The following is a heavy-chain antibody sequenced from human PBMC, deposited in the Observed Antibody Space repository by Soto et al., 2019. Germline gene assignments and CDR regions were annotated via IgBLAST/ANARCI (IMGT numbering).Heavy chain of an antibody. CDR2: IYYSGST. V-gene: IGHV4-59*01. J-gene: IGHJ4*02. D-gene: IGHD5-12*01. CDR1: GGSISSYY. Sequence: QVQLQESGPGLVKPSETLSLTCTVSGGSISSYYWSWIRQPPGKGLEWIGYIYYSGSTNYNPSLKSRVTISVDTSKNQFSLKLSSVTAADTAVYYCASSPPDIVATSHFDYWGQGTLVTVSS. CDR3: ASSPPDIVATSHFDY.